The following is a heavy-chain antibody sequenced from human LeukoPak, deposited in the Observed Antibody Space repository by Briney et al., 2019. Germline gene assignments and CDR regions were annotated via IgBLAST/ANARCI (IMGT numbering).Heavy chain of an antibody. Sequence: PSETLSLTCTVSGGSISSYYWSWIRQPAGKGLEWIGRIYTSGSTNYNPSLKSRVTMTVDTSKNQFSLKLSSVTAADTAVYYCARSGVFSGYDAFDIWGQGTMVTVSS. D-gene: IGHD3-9*01. V-gene: IGHV4-4*07. CDR3: ARSGVFSGYDAFDI. CDR2: IYTSGST. J-gene: IGHJ3*02. CDR1: GGSISSYY.